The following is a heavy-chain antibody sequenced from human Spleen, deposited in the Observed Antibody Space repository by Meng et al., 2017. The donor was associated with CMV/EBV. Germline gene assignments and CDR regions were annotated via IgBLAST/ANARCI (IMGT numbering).Heavy chain of an antibody. D-gene: IGHD2-21*01. CDR1: GFAFNTYS. J-gene: IGHJ6*02. V-gene: IGHV3-30*02. Sequence: GGSLRLSCAASGFAFNTYSMNWVRQAPGKGLEWVAFIRYDGSYKEYVDSVKGRFTISRDNSKNLLNLQMNGLRAEDSAVYYCALCGGALSGHHYYYGLDVWGQGTTVTVSS. CDR3: ALCGGALSGHHYYYGLDV. CDR2: IRYDGSYK.